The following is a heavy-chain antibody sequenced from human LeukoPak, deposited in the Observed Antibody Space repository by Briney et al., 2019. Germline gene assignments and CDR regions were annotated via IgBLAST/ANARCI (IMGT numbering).Heavy chain of an antibody. V-gene: IGHV4-34*01. CDR2: INHSGST. CDR1: GGSFSGYY. Sequence: SETLSLTCAVYGGSFSGYYWSWIRQPPGKGLEWIGEINHSGSTNYNPSLKSRVTISVDTSKNQFSLKLSSVTAADTAVYYCARAVTEGYFNWLPEPYYYYGMDVWGQGTTVTVSS. J-gene: IGHJ6*02. CDR3: ARAVTEGYFNWLPEPYYYYGMDV. D-gene: IGHD3-9*01.